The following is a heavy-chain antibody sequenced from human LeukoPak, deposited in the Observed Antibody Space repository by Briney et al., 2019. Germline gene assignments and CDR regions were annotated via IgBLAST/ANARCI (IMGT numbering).Heavy chain of an antibody. J-gene: IGHJ5*02. CDR3: ARDLTIFGVVIDH. CDR2: IYYSGST. V-gene: IGHV4-39*07. D-gene: IGHD3-3*01. Sequence: SETLSLTCTVSGGSISSSSYYWGWVRQPPGKGLEWIGSIYYSGSTYYNPSLKSRVTISVDTSKNQFSQKLSSVTAADTAVYYCARDLTIFGVVIDHWGQGTLVTVSS. CDR1: GGSISSSSYY.